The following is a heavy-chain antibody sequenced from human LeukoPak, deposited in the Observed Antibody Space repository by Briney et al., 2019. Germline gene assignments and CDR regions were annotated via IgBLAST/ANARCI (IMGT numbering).Heavy chain of an antibody. J-gene: IGHJ4*02. CDR2: ISDDGTRK. Sequence: QPGRSLRLSCAASGFTFSSYGIHWVRLAPGKGLEWVAVISDDGTRKYYAGSVQGRFTISRDNSKNMLYLQMNSLRAEDTAVYYCAKEYSSSWYYFDYWGQGTLVTVSS. D-gene: IGHD6-13*01. CDR1: GFTFSSYG. CDR3: AKEYSSSWYYFDY. V-gene: IGHV3-30*18.